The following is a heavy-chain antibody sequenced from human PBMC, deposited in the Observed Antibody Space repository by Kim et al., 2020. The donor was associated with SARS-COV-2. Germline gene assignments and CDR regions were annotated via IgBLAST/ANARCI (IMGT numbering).Heavy chain of an antibody. CDR1: GFTFSSYG. CDR2: IWYDGSNK. Sequence: GGSLRLSCAASGFTFSSYGMHWVRQAPGKGLEWVAVIWYDGSNKYYADSVKGRFTISRDNSKNTLYLQMNSLRAEDTAVYYCAKGRYTGSTRAGVWDYWGQGTLVTVSS. J-gene: IGHJ4*02. CDR3: AKGRYTGSTRAGVWDY. D-gene: IGHD2-2*02. V-gene: IGHV3-33*06.